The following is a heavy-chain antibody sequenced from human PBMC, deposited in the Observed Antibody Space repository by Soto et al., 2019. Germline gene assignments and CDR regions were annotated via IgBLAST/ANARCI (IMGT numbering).Heavy chain of an antibody. Sequence: QVQLQESGPGLVKPSGTLSLTCAVSGGSFTSNNWWTWVRQPPGQGLEWIGEIYRTGSTHYNPSLKSRVTLSLDKSENQFSLKVTSLTAADTAVYYCASRDPGTSVDYWGQGTLVTVSS. V-gene: IGHV4-4*02. CDR2: IYRTGST. D-gene: IGHD1-7*01. CDR1: GGSFTSNNW. J-gene: IGHJ4*02. CDR3: ASRDPGTSVDY.